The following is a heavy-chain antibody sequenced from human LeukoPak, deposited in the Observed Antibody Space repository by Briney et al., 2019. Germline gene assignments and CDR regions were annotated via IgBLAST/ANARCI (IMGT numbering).Heavy chain of an antibody. CDR2: ISYDGSNK. V-gene: IGHV3-30-3*01. CDR3: ASNPGYSSSWEEYYFDY. J-gene: IGHJ4*02. CDR1: GFTFSSYA. D-gene: IGHD6-13*01. Sequence: GGSLRLTCAASGFTFSSYAMHWVRQAPDKGLEWVALISYDGSNKYYADSVKGRFTISRDNSKNTLYLQMNSLRAEDTAVYYCASNPGYSSSWEEYYFDYWGQGTLVTVSS.